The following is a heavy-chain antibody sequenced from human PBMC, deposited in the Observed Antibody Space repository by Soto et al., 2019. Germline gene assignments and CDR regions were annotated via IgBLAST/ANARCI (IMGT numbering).Heavy chain of an antibody. J-gene: IGHJ3*02. Sequence: EVQLLESGGGLVQPGGSLRLSCAASGFTFSSYAMSWVRQAPGKGLEWVSAISGSGGSTYYADSVKGRFTISRDNSKNTLELQMNSLRAEDTAVYYCAKAFPRVLAARYDAFDIWGQGTMVTVSS. CDR1: GFTFSSYA. CDR2: ISGSGGST. D-gene: IGHD2-15*01. V-gene: IGHV3-23*01. CDR3: AKAFPRVLAARYDAFDI.